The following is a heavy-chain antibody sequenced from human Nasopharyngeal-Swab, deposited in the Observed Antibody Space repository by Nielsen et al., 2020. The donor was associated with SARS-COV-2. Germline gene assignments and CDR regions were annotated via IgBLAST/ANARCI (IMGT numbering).Heavy chain of an antibody. D-gene: IGHD1-14*01. Sequence: GGSLRLSCVASGFSFSSYWMHWVRQVPGKGLVWVSRISADGTSTRYADAVKGRFTISRDNARNTVYLQMNSLRADDAGLYYCAANLFDHWDNGTLVTVSS. V-gene: IGHV3-74*01. J-gene: IGHJ4*01. CDR3: AANLFDH. CDR2: ISADGTST. CDR1: GFSFSSYW.